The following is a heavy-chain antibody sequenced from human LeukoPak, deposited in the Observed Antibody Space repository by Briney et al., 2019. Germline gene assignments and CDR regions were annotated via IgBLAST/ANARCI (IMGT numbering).Heavy chain of an antibody. V-gene: IGHV3-23*01. Sequence: GGSLRLSCAASGFTLSSYAMSLVRQAPRTGLEWVSGLCGSGRGGSTYYAASVKGRFTISRENSKNTLYLQMNSLRAEDTAVYYCAKSLAAAGNYWGQGTLVTVSS. CDR2: LCGSGRGGST. CDR3: AKSLAAAGNY. CDR1: GFTLSSYA. J-gene: IGHJ4*02. D-gene: IGHD6-13*01.